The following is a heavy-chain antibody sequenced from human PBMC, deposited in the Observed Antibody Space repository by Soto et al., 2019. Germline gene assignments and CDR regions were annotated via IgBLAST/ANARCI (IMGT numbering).Heavy chain of an antibody. CDR1: GFTFSSYA. J-gene: IGHJ4*02. V-gene: IGHV3-23*01. Sequence: GGSLRLSCAASGFTFSSYAMSWVRQAPGKGLEWVSAISGSGGSTYYADSVKGRFTISRDNSKNTLYLQMNSLRAEDTAVYYCAKGLWDIVGVVAATPFDYWGQETLVTVSS. CDR2: ISGSGGST. CDR3: AKGLWDIVGVVAATPFDY. D-gene: IGHD2-15*01.